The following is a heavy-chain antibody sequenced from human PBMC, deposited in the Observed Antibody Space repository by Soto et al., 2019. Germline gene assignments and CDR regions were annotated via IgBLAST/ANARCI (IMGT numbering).Heavy chain of an antibody. J-gene: IGHJ5*01. CDR3: AKDWGGSGWFNWFDS. CDR2: ISHDGFSQ. CDR1: GFTLSNTG. V-gene: IGHV3-30*18. Sequence: QVQLVESGGGVVQPGTYLSLSCVVSGFTLSNTGVHWVRQAPGKGLEWVAMISHDGFSQHYVDSVRGRFTISRDNSKNTRYLQMDSVRPEDMSVYYCAKDWGGSGWFNWFDSWGQGTLVIVSP. D-gene: IGHD6-13*01.